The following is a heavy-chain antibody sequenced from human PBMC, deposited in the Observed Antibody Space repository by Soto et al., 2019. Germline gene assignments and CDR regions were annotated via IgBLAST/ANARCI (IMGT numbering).Heavy chain of an antibody. CDR1: GYSFTSYW. CDR3: ARTSAAGKYYYGMDV. Sequence: RGESLKISCKGSGYSFTSYWIGWVRQMPGKGLEWMGIIYPGDSDTRYSPSFQGQVTISADKPISTAYLQWSSLKASDTAMYYCARTSAAGKYYYGMDVWGQGTTVTVSS. CDR2: IYPGDSDT. D-gene: IGHD6-13*01. V-gene: IGHV5-51*01. J-gene: IGHJ6*02.